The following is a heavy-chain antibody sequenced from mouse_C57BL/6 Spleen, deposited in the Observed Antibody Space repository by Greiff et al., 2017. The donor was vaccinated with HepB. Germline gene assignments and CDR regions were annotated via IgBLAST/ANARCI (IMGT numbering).Heavy chain of an antibody. V-gene: IGHV1-82*01. D-gene: IGHD1-2*01. CDR2: IYPGDGDT. J-gene: IGHJ2*01. Sequence: VKLMESGPELVKPGASVKISCKASGYAFSSSWMNWVKQRPGKGLEWIGRIYPGDGDTNYNGKFKGKATLTADKSSSTAYMQLSSLTSEDSAVYFCARSPSLLRFDYWGQGTTLTVSS. CDR1: GYAFSSSW. CDR3: ARSPSLLRFDY.